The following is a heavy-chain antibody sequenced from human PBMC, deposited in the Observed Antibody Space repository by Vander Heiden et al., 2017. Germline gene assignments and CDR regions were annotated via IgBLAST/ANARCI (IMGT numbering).Heavy chain of an antibody. V-gene: IGHV3-21*01. CDR1: GFTFSRSS. D-gene: IGHD4-17*01. J-gene: IGHJ4*02. CDR3: AREPYGDYAYYFDY. Sequence: EVQLVESGGGLVKPGGSLRLSCAASGFTFSRSSMTSLRQAPGKGLEWISSISSSSSYIYYADSVKGRFTISRDNAKNSLYLQMNSLRAEDTAVYYCAREPYGDYAYYFDYWGQGTLVTVSS. CDR2: ISSSSSYI.